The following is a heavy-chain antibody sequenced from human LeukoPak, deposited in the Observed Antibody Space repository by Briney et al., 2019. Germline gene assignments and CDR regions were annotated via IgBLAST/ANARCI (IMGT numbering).Heavy chain of an antibody. J-gene: IGHJ5*02. D-gene: IGHD1-26*01. V-gene: IGHV3-30*18. Sequence: PGRSLRISCAASGFTFSSYGMHWVRQAPGKGLEWVAVISYDGSNKYYADSVKGRFTISRDNSKNTLYLQMNSLRAEDTAVYYCAKDPGVYSGSYPWGQGTLVTVSS. CDR2: ISYDGSNK. CDR3: AKDPGVYSGSYP. CDR1: GFTFSSYG.